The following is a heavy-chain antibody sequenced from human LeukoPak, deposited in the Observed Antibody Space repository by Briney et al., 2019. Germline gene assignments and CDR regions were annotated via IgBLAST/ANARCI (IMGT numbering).Heavy chain of an antibody. CDR2: IGSGGVDT. Sequence: GGSLRLSCGASGFIFGKYAMSWVRQAPGKGLEWVSGIGSGGVDTIYADSVKGRFTISRDNSKNTLSLRMGSLRADDTAVYYCARDPYCGGDCFPSWRDAFDIWGQGTMVTVSS. D-gene: IGHD2-21*02. V-gene: IGHV3-23*01. CDR3: ARDPYCGGDCFPSWRDAFDI. CDR1: GFIFGKYA. J-gene: IGHJ3*02.